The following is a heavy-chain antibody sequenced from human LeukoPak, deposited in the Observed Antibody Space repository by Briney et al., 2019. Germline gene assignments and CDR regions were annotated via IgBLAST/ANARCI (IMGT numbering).Heavy chain of an antibody. CDR3: VRHFHGSGYVVDF. CDR2: IIYSGNT. V-gene: IGHV4-39*01. D-gene: IGHD6-13*01. J-gene: IGHJ4*02. Sequence: SETLSLTCTASSGSISSTSYYWGRIRQPPGKGLEWIGGIIYSGNTYYNPSLKSRVTISVDTTKNQFSLKLTSVTAADTAVYFCVRHFHGSGYVVDFWGQGTLVTVSS. CDR1: SGSISSTSYY.